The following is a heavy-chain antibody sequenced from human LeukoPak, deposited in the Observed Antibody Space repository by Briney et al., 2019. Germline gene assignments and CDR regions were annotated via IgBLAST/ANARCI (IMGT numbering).Heavy chain of an antibody. CDR3: ARVRSVATNWFDP. CDR2: ISSSSSYI. CDR1: GFTFSGYS. V-gene: IGHV3-21*01. Sequence: IPGGSLRLSCAASGFTFSGYSMNWVRQAPGKGLEWVSSISSSSSYIYYADSVKGRFTISRDNAKNSLYLQLNSLRGEDTAVYYCARVRSVATNWFDPWGQGTLVTVSS. J-gene: IGHJ5*02. D-gene: IGHD5-12*01.